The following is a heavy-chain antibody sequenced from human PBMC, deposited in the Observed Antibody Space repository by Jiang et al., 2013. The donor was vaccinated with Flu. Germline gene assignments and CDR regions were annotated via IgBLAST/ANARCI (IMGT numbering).Heavy chain of an antibody. CDR3: ARAYDSSGYYGGWVL. D-gene: IGHD3-22*01. CDR2: ISAYNGNT. J-gene: IGHJ4*02. V-gene: IGHV1-18*01. Sequence: GWISAYNGNTNYAQKLQGRVTMTTDTSTSTAYMELRSLRSDDTAVYYCARAYDSSGYYGGWVLWGQGTLVTVSS.